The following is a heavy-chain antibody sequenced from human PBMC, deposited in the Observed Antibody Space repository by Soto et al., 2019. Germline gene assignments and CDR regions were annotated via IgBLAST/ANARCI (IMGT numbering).Heavy chain of an antibody. CDR3: ARDTLSTVNLPH. J-gene: IGHJ4*02. Sequence: ASVKVSCKASGYTFTSYGISWVRQAPGQGLEWMGWINPNSGGTNYAQKFQGRVTMTRDTSISTAYMELSRLRSDDTAVYYCARDTLSTVNLPHWGQGTLVNVSS. V-gene: IGHV1-2*02. CDR1: GYTFTSYG. CDR2: INPNSGGT. D-gene: IGHD4-17*01.